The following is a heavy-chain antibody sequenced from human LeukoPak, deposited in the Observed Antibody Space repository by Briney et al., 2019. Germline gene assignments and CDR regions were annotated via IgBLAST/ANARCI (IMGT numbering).Heavy chain of an antibody. V-gene: IGHV3-21*06. J-gene: IGHJ6*03. CDR3: ARLVAGAYCSGGSCYYYYMDV. D-gene: IGHD2-15*01. Sequence: GGSLRLSCAASGFSFSSYSMNWVRQAPGKGLEWVSSISSSSSYIYYADSVKGRFTISRDNAKNSLYLQMNSLGAEDTAVYYCARLVAGAYCSGGSCYYYYMDVWGKGTTVTVSS. CDR2: ISSSSSYI. CDR1: GFSFSSYS.